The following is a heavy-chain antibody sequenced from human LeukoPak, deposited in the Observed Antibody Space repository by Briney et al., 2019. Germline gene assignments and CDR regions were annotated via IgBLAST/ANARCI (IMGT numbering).Heavy chain of an antibody. V-gene: IGHV3-9*01. D-gene: IGHD3-10*01. CDR2: ISWNSGSI. J-gene: IGHJ4*02. CDR3: AAGSYFDH. Sequence: QSGGSLRLSCAASGFTFDDYAMHWVRQAPGKGLEWVSGISWNSGSIGYADSVKGRFTISRDNAKNSLYLQMNGLRADDTAVYYCAAGSYFDHWGQGTLVAVSS. CDR1: GFTFDDYA.